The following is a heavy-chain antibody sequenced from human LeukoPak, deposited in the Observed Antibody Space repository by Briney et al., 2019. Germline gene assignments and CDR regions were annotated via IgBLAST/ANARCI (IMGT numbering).Heavy chain of an antibody. V-gene: IGHV3-53*01. D-gene: IGHD3-3*01. CDR3: ARGSTYYDFWSGYYATDYYMDV. CDR1: GFTVSSNY. Sequence: PGGSLRLSCAASGFTVSSNYMSWVRQAPGKGRESVSVIYSGGSTYYGDSVKGRFTISRDNSKNTLYLQMNSLRAEDTAVYYCARGSTYYDFWSGYYATDYYMDVWGKGTTVTVSS. J-gene: IGHJ6*03. CDR2: IYSGGST.